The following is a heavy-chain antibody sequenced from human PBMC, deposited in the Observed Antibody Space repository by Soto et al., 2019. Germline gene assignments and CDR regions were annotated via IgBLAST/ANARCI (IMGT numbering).Heavy chain of an antibody. CDR3: ARDPYSSGWYPFDY. CDR1: GGTFSSYA. D-gene: IGHD6-19*01. Sequence: GASVKVSCKASGGTFSSYAISWVRQAPGQGLEWMGGIIPIFGTANYAQKLQGRVTITRDTSASTAYMELSSLRSEDTAVYYCARDPYSSGWYPFDYWGQGTLVTVSS. V-gene: IGHV1-69*05. CDR2: IIPIFGTA. J-gene: IGHJ4*02.